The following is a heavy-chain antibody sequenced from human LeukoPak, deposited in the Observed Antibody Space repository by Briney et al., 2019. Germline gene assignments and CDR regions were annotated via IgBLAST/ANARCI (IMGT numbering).Heavy chain of an antibody. Sequence: GASVKVSCKASGYTFTSHFMHWVRQAPGQGLEWMGWISAYNGNTNYAQKLQGRVTMTTDTSTSTAYMELRSLRSDDTAVYYCARVNRYYYYYYMDVWGKGTTVTISS. CDR3: ARVNRYYYYYYMDV. CDR1: GYTFTSHF. D-gene: IGHD1-14*01. J-gene: IGHJ6*03. CDR2: ISAYNGNT. V-gene: IGHV1-18*04.